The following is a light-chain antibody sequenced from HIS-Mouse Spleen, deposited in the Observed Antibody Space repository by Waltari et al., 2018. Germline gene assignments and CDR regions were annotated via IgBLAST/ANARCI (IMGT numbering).Light chain of an antibody. V-gene: IGLV3-10*01. CDR2: EDS. Sequence: SYELTQPPSVSVSPGQTARITCSGDALPKKYAYWYQQKSGQAPVLVIYEDSKRHSGIPGRFSGSSSGTRATWTISGAQVEDEADYYWYSTDSSGNHRVFGGGTKLTVL. CDR3: YSTDSSGNHRV. CDR1: ALPKKY. J-gene: IGLJ2*01.